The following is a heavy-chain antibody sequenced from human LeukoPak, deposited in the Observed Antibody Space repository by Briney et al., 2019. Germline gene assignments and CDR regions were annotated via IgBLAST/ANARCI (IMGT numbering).Heavy chain of an antibody. V-gene: IGHV4-4*07. CDR2: IYTSGST. Sequence: SETLSLTCTVSGGSIRSYHWSWIRQPAGKRLEWIGFIYTSGSTKDNPSLKSRVTMSVDTSKNQVSLRLSSVTAADTAVYYRARSRSYGDYIVFLSDWGQGTLVTVSS. CDR1: GGSIRSYH. D-gene: IGHD4-17*01. CDR3: ARSRSYGDYIVFLSD. J-gene: IGHJ4*02.